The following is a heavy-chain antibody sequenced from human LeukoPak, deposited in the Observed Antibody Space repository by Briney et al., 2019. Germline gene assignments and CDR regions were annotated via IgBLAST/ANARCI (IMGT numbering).Heavy chain of an antibody. V-gene: IGHV3-30*02. CDR1: GFTFRSYG. Sequence: GGSLRLSCAASGFTFRSYGMHWVRQAPGKGLEWVTFIRYDGSKKYYADSVKGRFTISRDNAKNSLYLQMNSLRAEDTAVYYCARSPYYYYMDVWGKGTTVTVSS. J-gene: IGHJ6*03. CDR2: IRYDGSKK. CDR3: ARSPYYYYMDV.